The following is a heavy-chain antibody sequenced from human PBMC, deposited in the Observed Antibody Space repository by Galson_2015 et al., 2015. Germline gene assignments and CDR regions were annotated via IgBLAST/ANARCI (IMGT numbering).Heavy chain of an antibody. Sequence: SVKVSCKASGYTFTSYAMHWVRQAPGQRLEWMGWINAGNGNTKYSQKFQGRVTITRDTSASTAYMELSSLRSEDTAVYYCARDTTGTTGFDYWGQGTLVTVSS. CDR2: INAGNGNT. CDR3: ARDTTGTTGFDY. CDR1: GYTFTSYA. V-gene: IGHV1-3*01. J-gene: IGHJ4*02. D-gene: IGHD1-1*01.